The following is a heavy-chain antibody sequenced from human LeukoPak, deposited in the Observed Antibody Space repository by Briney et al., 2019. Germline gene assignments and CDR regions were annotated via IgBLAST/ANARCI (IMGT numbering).Heavy chain of an antibody. J-gene: IGHJ4*02. D-gene: IGHD2-8*02. CDR2: IYTSGST. Sequence: SETLSLTCTVSGGSISSGSYYWSWIRQPAGKGLEWIGRIYTSGSTNYNPSLTSRVTISVDTSKNHFSLKLSSVTAADTAVYYCARALLVTSIDYWGQGTLVTVSS. CDR3: ARALLVTSIDY. CDR1: GGSISSGSYY. V-gene: IGHV4-61*02.